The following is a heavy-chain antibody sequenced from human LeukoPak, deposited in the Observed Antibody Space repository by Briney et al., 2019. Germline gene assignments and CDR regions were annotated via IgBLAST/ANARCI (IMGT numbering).Heavy chain of an antibody. D-gene: IGHD4-23*01. CDR3: ARKTVVGSYFDY. CDR2: IKQDGSDK. Sequence: GSLRLSCAASGFTFSAYSMSWVRQAPGKGLEWVANIKQDGSDKYYVDSVKGRFTISRDNAKNSLYLQMNSLRAEDTAVYYCARKTVVGSYFDYWGQGTPVTVSS. V-gene: IGHV3-7*03. J-gene: IGHJ4*02. CDR1: GFTFSAYS.